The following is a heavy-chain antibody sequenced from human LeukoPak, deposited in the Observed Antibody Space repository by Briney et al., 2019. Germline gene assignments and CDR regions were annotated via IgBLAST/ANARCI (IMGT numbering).Heavy chain of an antibody. CDR3: AKDTSGSTSYSYHYGMDV. CDR1: GLTFSSYA. J-gene: IGHJ6*02. V-gene: IGHV3-23*01. Sequence: GGSLRLSCVTSGLTFSSYAMSWVRHAPGKGLEWVSVISGSGGTTYYADSVKGRFTISRDNSKSTLYLQMNSLRAEDTAVYYCAKDTSGSTSYSYHYGMDVWGQGTTVTVSS. CDR2: ISGSGGTT. D-gene: IGHD1-26*01.